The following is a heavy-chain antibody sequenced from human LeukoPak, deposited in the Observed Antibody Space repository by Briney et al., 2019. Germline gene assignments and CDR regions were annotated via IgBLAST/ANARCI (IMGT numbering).Heavy chain of an antibody. J-gene: IGHJ5*02. CDR3: ARLVRYNWNYDRLNWFDP. CDR1: GYSFTSYW. Sequence: GESLKISCKGSGYSFTSYWIGWARQMPGKGLEWMGIIYPGDSDTRYSPSFQGQVTISADRSISTAYLQWSSLKASDTAMYYCARLVRYNWNYDRLNWFDPWGQGTLVTVSS. CDR2: IYPGDSDT. V-gene: IGHV5-51*01. D-gene: IGHD1-7*01.